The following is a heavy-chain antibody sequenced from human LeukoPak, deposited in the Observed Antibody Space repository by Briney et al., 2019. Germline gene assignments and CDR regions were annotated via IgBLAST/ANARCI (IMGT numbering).Heavy chain of an antibody. D-gene: IGHD3-10*01. CDR1: GYTFTSYY. J-gene: IGHJ4*02. CDR3: ARGGTRGPSLN. Sequence: ASVTVSCTASGYTFTSYYMHWVRQAPGQGLEWMGIINPSGGSTSYAQKFQGRVTMTRDTSTNTVYMELSSLRSEDTAVYYCARGGTRGPSLNWGQGTLVTVSS. V-gene: IGHV1-46*01. CDR2: INPSGGST.